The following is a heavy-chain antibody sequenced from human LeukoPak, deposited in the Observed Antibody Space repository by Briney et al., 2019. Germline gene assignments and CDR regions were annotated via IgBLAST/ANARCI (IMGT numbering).Heavy chain of an antibody. CDR3: ARWAPASRINWFDP. CDR1: GGTFSSYA. J-gene: IGHJ5*02. Sequence: SVKVSCKASGGTFSSYAISWVRQAPGQGLEWMGGIIPIFGTANYAQKFQGRVTITTDESTSTAYMELSSLRSEGTAVYYCARWAPASRINWFDPWGQGTLVTVSS. CDR2: IIPIFGTA. V-gene: IGHV1-69*05. D-gene: IGHD2-15*01.